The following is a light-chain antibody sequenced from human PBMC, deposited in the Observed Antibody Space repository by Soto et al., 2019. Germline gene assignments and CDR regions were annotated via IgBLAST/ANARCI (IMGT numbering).Light chain of an antibody. Sequence: EILLTHTPGNVSLSPGERAILSCTANQTVNASYLAWYQQKPGQAPRLLIYGASTRATGIPDRFSGSGSGTDFTLTISSLEPEDFALYYCQQCYNWPQWTFGQGTKVDIK. CDR3: QQCYNWPQWT. CDR1: QTVNASY. CDR2: GAS. V-gene: IGKV3-11*01. J-gene: IGKJ1*01.